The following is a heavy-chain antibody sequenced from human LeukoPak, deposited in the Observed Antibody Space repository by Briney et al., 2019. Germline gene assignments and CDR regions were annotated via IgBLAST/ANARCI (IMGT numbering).Heavy chain of an antibody. CDR1: GGSISSGDYY. CDR3: ARHGSIITGSSGSYPSHAFDI. V-gene: IGHV4-30-4*08. Sequence: SQTLSLTCTVSGGSISSGDYYWSWIRQPPGKGLEWIGYIYYSGSTYYNPSLKSRVTISVDTSKNQFSLKLSSVTAADTAVYYCARHGSIITGSSGSYPSHAFDIWGQGTMVTVSS. D-gene: IGHD3-10*01. CDR2: IYYSGST. J-gene: IGHJ3*02.